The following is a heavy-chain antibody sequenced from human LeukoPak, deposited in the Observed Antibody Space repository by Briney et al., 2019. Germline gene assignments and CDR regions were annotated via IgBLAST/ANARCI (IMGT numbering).Heavy chain of an antibody. J-gene: IGHJ5*02. Sequence: GASLKISCRGSGSSLTSSWISWLRQMLGKGLEWMGWIDPIDFYTNYSPSFQGHVTISADKSISTAYRQWSSLKASDTAMYYCARSLDILTGYYDAWGQGTLVTVSS. V-gene: IGHV5-10-1*01. CDR2: IDPIDFYT. CDR1: GSSLTSSW. CDR3: ARSLDILTGYYDA. D-gene: IGHD3-9*01.